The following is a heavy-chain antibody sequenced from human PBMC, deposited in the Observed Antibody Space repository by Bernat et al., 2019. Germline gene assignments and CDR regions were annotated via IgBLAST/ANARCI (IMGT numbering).Heavy chain of an antibody. CDR1: GFTFSSNY. J-gene: IGHJ5*02. CDR2: IYSGGST. V-gene: IGHV3-53*01. D-gene: IGHD2-15*01. Sequence: EVQLVESGGGLFQPGGSLRLSCAASGFTFSSNYMSWVRQAPGKGLEWVSVIYSGGSTYYADSVKGRFTISRDNSKNTLYLQMNSLRAEDTAVYYCARDRVVVAGGWFDPWGQGTLVTVSS. CDR3: ARDRVVVAGGWFDP.